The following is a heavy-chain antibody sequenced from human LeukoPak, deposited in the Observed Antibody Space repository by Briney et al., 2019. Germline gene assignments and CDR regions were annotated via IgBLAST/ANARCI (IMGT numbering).Heavy chain of an antibody. J-gene: IGHJ5*02. V-gene: IGHV1-69*13. CDR2: IIPISGTA. CDR3: ARDRWSRYYDSWSGSNDNWFDP. D-gene: IGHD3-3*01. CDR1: GGTFSSYA. Sequence: ASVKVSCKASGGTFSSYAISWVRQAPGQGLEWMGGIIPISGTANYAQKFQGRVTITADESTSTAYMELSSLRSEDTAVYYCARDRWSRYYDSWSGSNDNWFDPWGQGTLVTVSS.